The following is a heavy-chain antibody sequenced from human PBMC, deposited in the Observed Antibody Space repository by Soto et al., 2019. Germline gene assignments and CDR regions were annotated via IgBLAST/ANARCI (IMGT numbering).Heavy chain of an antibody. D-gene: IGHD2-2*03. CDR3: AREIGYCSSTSCAIGWFDP. J-gene: IGHJ5*02. V-gene: IGHV4-31*03. CDR1: GGSISSGGYY. CDR2: IYYSGST. Sequence: SETLSLTCTVSGGSISSGGYYWSWIRQHPGKGLEWIGYIYYSGSTYYNPSLKSRVTISVDTSKNQFSLKLSSVTAADTAVYYCAREIGYCSSTSCAIGWFDPWGQGTLVTVSS.